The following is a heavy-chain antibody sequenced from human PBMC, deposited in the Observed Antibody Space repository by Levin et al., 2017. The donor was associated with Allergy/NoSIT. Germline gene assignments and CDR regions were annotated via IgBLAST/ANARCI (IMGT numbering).Heavy chain of an antibody. Sequence: PSETLSLPCTLPSGAISVGAYFSNSIRQHRVKGLEWIGYIYYSGNTNYNPSLKSRLSMSVETSKNQFSLKLSSVTAADTAVYYCARDFHDYGLDAFDIWGPGTTVTVSS. V-gene: IGHV4-31*03. CDR3: ARDFHDYGLDAFDI. J-gene: IGHJ3*02. CDR1: SGAISVGAYF. D-gene: IGHD4-17*01. CDR2: IYYSGNT.